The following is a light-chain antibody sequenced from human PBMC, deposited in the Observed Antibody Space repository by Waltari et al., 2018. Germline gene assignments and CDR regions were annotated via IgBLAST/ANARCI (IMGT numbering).Light chain of an antibody. CDR2: DAS. CDR1: HSVKTN. J-gene: IGKJ1*01. CDR3: QQYGSSPRT. V-gene: IGKV3-15*01. Sequence: EVVMTQSPATLSVSPGERATLSCRASHSVKTNLAWYQQKPGQAPRLVIFDASTRATGIPARFSGSGSGTEFTLTISRLEPEDFAVYYCQQYGSSPRTFGQGTKVEIK.